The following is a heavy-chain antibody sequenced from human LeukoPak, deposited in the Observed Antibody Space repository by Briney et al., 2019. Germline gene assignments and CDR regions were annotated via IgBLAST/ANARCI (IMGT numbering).Heavy chain of an antibody. CDR2: ISSSSSYI. V-gene: IGHV3-21*01. J-gene: IGHJ3*02. CDR1: GFTFSSYS. D-gene: IGHD6-13*01. Sequence: GGSLRLSCAASGFTFSSYSTNWVRQAPGKGLEWVSSISSSSSYIYYADSVKGRFTISRDNAKNSLYLQMNSLRAEDTAVYYCARFGYSSYKAAFDIWGQGTMVTVSS. CDR3: ARFGYSSYKAAFDI.